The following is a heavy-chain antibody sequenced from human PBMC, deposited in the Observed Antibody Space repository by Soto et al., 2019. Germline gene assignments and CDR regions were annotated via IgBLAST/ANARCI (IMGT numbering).Heavy chain of an antibody. CDR1: RFTFSNAW. D-gene: IGHD6-13*01. Sequence: NPDRSLRRSCAPSRFTFSNAWMSWVRQAPGKGLESVGRIKSKTDGVTTDYAAPVKGRCTISRDDSKNTLYLQMNRQKTEDTAVYDCTPDLAAAGYCYCGMGVCGQGPT. V-gene: IGHV3-15*01. CDR3: TPDLAAAGYCYCGMGV. CDR2: IKSKTDGVTT. J-gene: IGHJ6*01.